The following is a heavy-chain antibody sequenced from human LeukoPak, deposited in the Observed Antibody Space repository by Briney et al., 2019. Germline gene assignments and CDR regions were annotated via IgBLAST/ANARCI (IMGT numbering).Heavy chain of an antibody. CDR2: IRYDGSNK. Sequence: GGSLRLSCAASGFTFSSYGMHWVRQAPGKGREGVAFIRYDGSNKYYADSVKGRFTISRDNSKITLYLQMNSLRAEDTAVYYCAKVEYSSSSRVRFDYWGQGTLVTVSS. CDR1: GFTFSSYG. J-gene: IGHJ4*02. CDR3: AKVEYSSSSRVRFDY. V-gene: IGHV3-30*02. D-gene: IGHD6-6*01.